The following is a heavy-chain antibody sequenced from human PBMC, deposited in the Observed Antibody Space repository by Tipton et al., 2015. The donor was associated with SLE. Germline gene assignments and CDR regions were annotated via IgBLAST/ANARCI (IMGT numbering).Heavy chain of an antibody. J-gene: IGHJ6*02. CDR1: GFTFSNYA. D-gene: IGHD3-16*02. Sequence: SLRLSCAASGFTFSNYAMHWVRQAPGRGLEWVAVFPFDGSNKYYADSVKGRFTISRDNSKNTLYLQMNSLRAEDTAVYYCARELSYYGMDVWGQGTTVTVSS. V-gene: IGHV3-30*04. CDR3: ARELSYYGMDV. CDR2: FPFDGSNK.